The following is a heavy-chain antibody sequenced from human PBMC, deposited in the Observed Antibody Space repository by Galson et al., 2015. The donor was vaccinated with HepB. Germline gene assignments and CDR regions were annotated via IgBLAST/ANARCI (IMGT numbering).Heavy chain of an antibody. D-gene: IGHD4-17*01. CDR3: ARNGDSGDFVSWFDP. CDR2: IYYTGSA. V-gene: IGHV4-39*02. J-gene: IGHJ5*02. CDR1: GGSVSNYNYY. Sequence: SETLSLTCTVSGGSVSNYNYYWAWIRQPPGKGLEWIGSIYYTGSAYYNPSLKSRVTVSVDTSKNHFSLSLTSVTAADTAIYYCARNGDSGDFVSWFDPWGQGTLVTVFS.